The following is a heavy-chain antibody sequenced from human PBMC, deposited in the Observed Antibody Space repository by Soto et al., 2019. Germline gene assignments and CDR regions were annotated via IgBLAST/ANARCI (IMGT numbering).Heavy chain of an antibody. D-gene: IGHD6-19*01. CDR1: GFKFSDYW. Sequence: EVQLVESGGGLVQAGESLTLSCAASGFKFSDYWMTWVRQAPGKGLEWLANIKKDGSGQYYVNSVRGRFIISRDNAENSLSLQMKSLRSEDTVVYFCARRSTSGWAHFDNWGQVNRVTVS. CDR2: IKKDGSGQ. CDR3: ARRSTSGWAHFDN. V-gene: IGHV3-7*01. J-gene: IGHJ4*02.